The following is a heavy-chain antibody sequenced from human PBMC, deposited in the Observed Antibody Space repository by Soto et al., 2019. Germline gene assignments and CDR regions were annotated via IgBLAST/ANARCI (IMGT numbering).Heavy chain of an antibody. J-gene: IGHJ6*04. CDR2: INHSGST. D-gene: IGHD5-18*01. CDR1: GGSFSGDY. CDR3: ATXFVGTAMVGYYYYYGMDV. V-gene: IGHV4-34*01. Sequence: SETLSLTCAVYGGSFSGDYWSWIRLPPGKGLEWIGEINHSGSTNYNPSLKSRVTISVDTSKNQFSLKLSSVTAADTAVYYCATXFVGTAMVGYYYYYGMDVGGKGTTVT.